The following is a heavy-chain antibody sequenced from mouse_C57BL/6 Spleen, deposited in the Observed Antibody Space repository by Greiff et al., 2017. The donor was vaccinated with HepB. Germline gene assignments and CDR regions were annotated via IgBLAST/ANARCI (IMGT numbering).Heavy chain of an antibody. CDR3: ARSGGYDHLYAMDY. CDR1: GYAFSSSW. J-gene: IGHJ4*01. V-gene: IGHV1-82*01. D-gene: IGHD2-2*01. CDR2: IYPGDGDT. Sequence: QVQLKQSGPELVKPGASVKISCKASGYAFSSSWMNWVKQRPGKGLEWIGRIYPGDGDTNYNGKFKGKATLTADKSSSTAYMQLSSLTSEDSAVYFCARSGGYDHLYAMDYWGQRTSVTVSS.